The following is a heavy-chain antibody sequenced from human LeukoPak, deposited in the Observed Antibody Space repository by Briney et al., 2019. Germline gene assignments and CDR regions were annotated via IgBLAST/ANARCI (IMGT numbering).Heavy chain of an antibody. D-gene: IGHD3-22*01. CDR3: ARDYYDSSAYRYYFDY. CDR1: GGSISSSSYY. V-gene: IGHV4-39*01. Sequence: PSETLSLTCTVSGGSISSSSYYWGWIRQPPGKGLEWIRSIYYSGSTYYNPSLKSRVTISVDTSKNQFSLKLSSVTAADTAVYYCARDYYDSSAYRYYFDYWGQGTLVTVSS. CDR2: IYYSGST. J-gene: IGHJ4*02.